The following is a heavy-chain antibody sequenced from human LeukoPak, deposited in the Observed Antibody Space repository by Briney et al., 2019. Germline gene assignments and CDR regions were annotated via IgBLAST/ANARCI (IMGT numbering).Heavy chain of an antibody. J-gene: IGHJ4*02. V-gene: IGHV3-66*01. CDR3: AREISRFGI. D-gene: IGHD3-16*01. CDR2: IYTGGTT. Sequence: GSLRLSCAASGFTVSSSNYMNWVRQAPGKGLEWVSGIYTGGTTYYTDSVKGRFTISRDNPNNTLYLQMHSLRAEDTAVYYCAREISRFGIWGQGTLVTVSS. CDR1: GFTVSSSNY.